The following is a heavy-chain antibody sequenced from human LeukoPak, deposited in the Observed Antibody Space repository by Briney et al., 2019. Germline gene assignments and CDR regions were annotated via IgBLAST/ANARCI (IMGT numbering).Heavy chain of an antibody. CDR2: MKQDGSEK. V-gene: IGHV3-7*01. CDR3: ARGYYYGSGTYLSPYFDY. J-gene: IGHJ4*02. CDR1: GFTFSNYW. D-gene: IGHD3-10*01. Sequence: PGGSLRLSCAVSGFTFSNYWMSWVRQAPGKGLEWVANMKQDGSEKYYVDSVKGRVTISRDNAKNSLYLQMHSLRAEDTALYYCARGYYYGSGTYLSPYFDYWGQGTLVTVSS.